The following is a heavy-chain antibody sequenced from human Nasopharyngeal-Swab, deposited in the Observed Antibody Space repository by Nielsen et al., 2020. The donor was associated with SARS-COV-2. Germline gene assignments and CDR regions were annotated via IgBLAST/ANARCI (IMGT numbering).Heavy chain of an antibody. CDR2: ISGSGGST. D-gene: IGHD3-10*01. J-gene: IGHJ4*02. V-gene: IGHV3-23*01. CDR1: GFTFSSYA. CDR3: AKDREATYYYGSGSFDY. Sequence: GESLKISCEASGFTFSSYAMSWVRQAPGKGLEWVSAISGSGGSTYYADSVKGRFTISRDNSKNTLYLQMNSLRAEDTAVYYCAKDREATYYYGSGSFDYWGQGTLVTVSS.